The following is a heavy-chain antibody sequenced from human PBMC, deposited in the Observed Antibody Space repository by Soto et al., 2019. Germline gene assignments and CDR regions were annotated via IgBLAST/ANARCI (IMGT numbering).Heavy chain of an antibody. V-gene: IGHV3-7*05. CDR3: ARYLTPPGEVVYDACDV. Sequence: EVQLVESGGGLVQPGESLRLSCAASGFTFSAFWMTWLRQAPGKGLEWVANIKRDGTVTHYGDSVEGRCTLSRYNAQNSLFLHQNSLRPEDNAMDYCARYLTPPGEVVYDACDVWGQGTFVTVS. D-gene: IGHD2-21*01. J-gene: IGHJ3*01. CDR1: GFTFSAFW. CDR2: IKRDGTVT.